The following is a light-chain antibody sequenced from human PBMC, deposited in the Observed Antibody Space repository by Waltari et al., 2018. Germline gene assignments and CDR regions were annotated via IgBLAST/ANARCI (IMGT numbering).Light chain of an antibody. CDR1: QTILYSSDNKNS. V-gene: IGKV4-1*01. CDR2: WAS. J-gene: IGKJ4*01. Sequence: DIVMTQSPASLAVSLGERATLNCKSSQTILYSSDNKNSLAWYQQKPGQPPKLLISWASTRQDGVPDRFSGSGAGKEFTLSISDLQAEDVAVYFCQQYYSSPHRTFGGGTKVEIK. CDR3: QQYYSSPHRT.